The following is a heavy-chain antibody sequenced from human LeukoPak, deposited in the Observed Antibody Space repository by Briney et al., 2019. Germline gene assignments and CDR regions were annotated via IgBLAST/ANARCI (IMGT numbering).Heavy chain of an antibody. Sequence: SETLSLTCTVSGGSIRSDYWSWIRQPPGRGLEWIGYMSYSGSTNYNPSLKSRVTISLDTPKKQFSLKMSSVIAADTAVYYCARFTRFCTGGGCENWFDPWGQGTLVTVSS. CDR1: GGSIRSDY. J-gene: IGHJ5*02. V-gene: IGHV4-59*01. CDR3: ARFTRFCTGGGCENWFDP. D-gene: IGHD2-8*02. CDR2: MSYSGST.